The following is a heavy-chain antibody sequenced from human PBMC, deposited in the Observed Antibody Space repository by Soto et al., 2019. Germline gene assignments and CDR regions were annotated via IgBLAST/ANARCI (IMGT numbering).Heavy chain of an antibody. V-gene: IGHV1-69*13. D-gene: IGHD3-22*01. CDR2: TIPIFATT. Sequence: SVKVSCKISAGTFSSYVINWVLQVPGQGLEWMGATIPIFATTNYAQNFQDRVTITADESTGTSYLELRSLTSDDSAMYYCARILAYFYISGHWTLHPSGQGTLVTLPS. CDR3: ARILAYFYISGHWTLHP. CDR1: AGTFSSYV. J-gene: IGHJ5*02.